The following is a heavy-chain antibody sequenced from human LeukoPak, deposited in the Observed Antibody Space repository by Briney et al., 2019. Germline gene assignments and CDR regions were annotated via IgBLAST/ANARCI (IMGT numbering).Heavy chain of an antibody. CDR1: GFTFDDYA. V-gene: IGHV3-9*01. CDR3: AKSAGIAAAEYYYYGMDV. CDR2: ISWNSGSI. D-gene: IGHD6-13*01. Sequence: GGSLRLSCAASGFTFDDYAMHWVRQAPGKGLEWVSGISWNSGSIGYADSVRGRFTISRDNAKNSLYLQMNSLRAEDTALYYCAKSAGIAAAEYYYYGMDVWGQGTTVTVSS. J-gene: IGHJ6*02.